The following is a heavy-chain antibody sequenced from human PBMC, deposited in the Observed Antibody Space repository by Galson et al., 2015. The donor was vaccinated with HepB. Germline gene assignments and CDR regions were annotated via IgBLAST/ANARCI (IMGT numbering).Heavy chain of an antibody. CDR2: INPNSGGT. CDR3: ATSRYGDYAPFDY. J-gene: IGHJ4*02. Sequence: SVKVSCKASGYTFTGYYMHWVRQAPGQGLEWMGRINPNSGGTNYAQKFQGRVTMTRDTSISTAYMELSRLRSDDTAVYYCATSRYGDYAPFDYWGQGTLVTVSS. D-gene: IGHD4-17*01. CDR1: GYTFTGYY. V-gene: IGHV1-2*06.